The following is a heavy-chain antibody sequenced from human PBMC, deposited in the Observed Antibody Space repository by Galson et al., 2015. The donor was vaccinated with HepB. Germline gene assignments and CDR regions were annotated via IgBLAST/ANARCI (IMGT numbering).Heavy chain of an antibody. Sequence: SLRLSCAASGFTFSSYAMHWVRQAPGKGLEWVAVISYDGSNKYYADSVKGRFTISRDNSKNTLYLQMNSLRAEDTAVYYCARFGDIVVVPAALDWYFDLWGRGTLVTVSS. CDR3: ARFGDIVVVPAALDWYFDL. CDR2: ISYDGSNK. V-gene: IGHV3-30*04. D-gene: IGHD2-2*01. J-gene: IGHJ2*01. CDR1: GFTFSSYA.